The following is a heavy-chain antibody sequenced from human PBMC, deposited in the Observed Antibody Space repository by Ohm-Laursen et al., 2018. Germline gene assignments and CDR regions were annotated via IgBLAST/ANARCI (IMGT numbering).Heavy chain of an antibody. D-gene: IGHD6-25*01. CDR1: GGSFSGYY. V-gene: IGHV4-59*08. J-gene: IGHJ4*02. CDR2: IYNSGII. CDR3: VRRLLSSGVDS. Sequence: GTLSLTCTVSGGSFSGYYCSWVRQSPGKRLEWIGYIYNSGIINYNPSLKSRLTISVDTSKNYCSLRLSSVSATDTAVYYCVRRLLSSGVDSWGQGTLATVSS.